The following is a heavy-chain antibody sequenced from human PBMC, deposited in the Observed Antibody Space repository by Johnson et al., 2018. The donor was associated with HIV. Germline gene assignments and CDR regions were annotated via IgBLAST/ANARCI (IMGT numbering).Heavy chain of an antibody. V-gene: IGHV3-30*03. Sequence: QVQLVESGGDFIKPGGSLRLSCAASGFTFSSYWMLWVRQAPGKGLEWVAVISYDGTNTYYADSVKGRFTISRDNSRNTVFLQMIILRPEDTAVYYCARGYGGNYDAFDIWGQGTMVTVSS. CDR1: GFTFSSYW. CDR3: ARGYGGNYDAFDI. CDR2: ISYDGTNT. D-gene: IGHD4-23*01. J-gene: IGHJ3*02.